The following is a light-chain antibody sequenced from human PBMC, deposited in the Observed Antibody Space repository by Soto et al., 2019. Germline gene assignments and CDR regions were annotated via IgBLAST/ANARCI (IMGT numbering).Light chain of an antibody. CDR3: STWDDSLSPAL. V-gene: IGLV1-44*01. J-gene: IGLJ2*01. CDR1: SSNIGSNT. Sequence: QSVLTQPPSASGTPRQRVSMPCSGTSSNIGSNTVNWYQQFPGTAPKLLIDYNNQRPSGVPDRFSGSKSGTSASLAISGLQSEDEADYYCSTWDDSLSPALFGGRTKRTLL. CDR2: YNN.